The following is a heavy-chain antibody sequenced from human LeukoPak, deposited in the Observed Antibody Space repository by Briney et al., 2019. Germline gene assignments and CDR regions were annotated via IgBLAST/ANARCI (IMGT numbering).Heavy chain of an antibody. V-gene: IGHV4-39*07. CDR1: GGSISGSSYH. Sequence: SETLSLTCTVSGGSISGSSYHWGWIRQPPGRGLEWIGSVYSSGDTYYNPSLKSRVTIPVDTSKNQFSLNLTSVTAADTAFYFCARDRNFFDSRGYNDYWGQGTLVTVSS. CDR3: ARDRNFFDSRGYNDY. D-gene: IGHD3-22*01. CDR2: VYSSGDT. J-gene: IGHJ4*02.